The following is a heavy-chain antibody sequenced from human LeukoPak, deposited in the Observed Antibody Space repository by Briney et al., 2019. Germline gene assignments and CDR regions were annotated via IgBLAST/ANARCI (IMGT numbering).Heavy chain of an antibody. V-gene: IGHV3-7*01. CDR1: GFTFSNYW. CDR2: IKQDGSEK. J-gene: IGHJ4*02. Sequence: GGSLRLSCAASGFTFSNYWMSWVRQAPGKGLEWVANIKQDGSEKYYVDSVKGRFTISRDNAKNSLYLQMNSLRAEDTAVYYCARVVYSGYDTFDYWGQGTLVTVSS. D-gene: IGHD5-12*01. CDR3: ARVVYSGYDTFDY.